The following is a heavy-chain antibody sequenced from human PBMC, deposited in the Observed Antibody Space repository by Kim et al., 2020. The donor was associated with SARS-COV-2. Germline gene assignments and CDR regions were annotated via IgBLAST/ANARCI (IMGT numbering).Heavy chain of an antibody. Sequence: GGSLRLSCAASGFTFSSYGMHWVRQAPGKGLEWVAVIWYDGSNKYYADSVKGRFTISRDNSKNTLYLQMNSLRAEDTAVYYCARDIRVGATSDYDYWGQGTLVTVSS. D-gene: IGHD1-26*01. V-gene: IGHV3-33*01. CDR3: ARDIRVGATSDYDY. CDR2: IWYDGSNK. CDR1: GFTFSSYG. J-gene: IGHJ4*02.